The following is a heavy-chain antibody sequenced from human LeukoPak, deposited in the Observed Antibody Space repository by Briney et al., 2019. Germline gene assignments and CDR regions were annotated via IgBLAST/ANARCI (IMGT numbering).Heavy chain of an antibody. CDR2: IYYSGST. Sequence: SETLSLTCTVSGGSISSSSYYWGWIRQPLGKGLEWIGSIYYSGSTYYNPSLKSRVTISVDTSKNQFSLKLSSVTAADTAVYYCARVIRGREIAAAGFFDYWGQGTLVTVSS. CDR1: GGSISSSSYY. CDR3: ARVIRGREIAAAGFFDY. V-gene: IGHV4-39*07. D-gene: IGHD6-13*01. J-gene: IGHJ4*02.